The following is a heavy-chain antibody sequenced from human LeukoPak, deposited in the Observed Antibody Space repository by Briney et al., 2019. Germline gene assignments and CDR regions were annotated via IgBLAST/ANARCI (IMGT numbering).Heavy chain of an antibody. CDR2: ISYDGSNK. V-gene: IGHV3-30*04. CDR1: GFTFSSYA. CDR3: ARDRGVVVAATEFDY. D-gene: IGHD2-15*01. J-gene: IGHJ4*02. Sequence: GGSLRLSCAASGFTFSSYAMHWVRQAPGKGLEWVAVISYDGSNKYYADSVKGRFTISRDNSKNTPYLQMNSLRAEDTAVYYCARDRGVVVAATEFDYWGQGTLVTVSS.